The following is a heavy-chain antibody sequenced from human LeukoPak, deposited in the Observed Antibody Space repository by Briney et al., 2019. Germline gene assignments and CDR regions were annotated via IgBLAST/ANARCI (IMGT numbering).Heavy chain of an antibody. CDR1: GYTFTSYD. CDR2: ISPYNGDT. CDR3: ARGSSSWYVGPPLDY. J-gene: IGHJ4*02. D-gene: IGHD6-13*01. V-gene: IGHV1-2*02. Sequence: ASVKVSCKASGYTFTSYDINWVRQAPGQGLEWMGWISPYNGDTNYARKFQGRVTMTRGTSISTAYMELSRLTSDDTAVYYCARGSSSWYVGPPLDYWGQGTLVTVSS.